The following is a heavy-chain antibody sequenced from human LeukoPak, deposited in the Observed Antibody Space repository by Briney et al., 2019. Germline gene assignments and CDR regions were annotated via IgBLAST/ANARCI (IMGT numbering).Heavy chain of an antibody. CDR3: ARGKEMTAVAGYYSFDY. V-gene: IGHV4-4*07. Sequence: SETLSLTCTVSGGSISGHYWTWIRQPAGRGLEWIGRIYSSGSTHYNPSLMSRVTISLDTSNNQFSSRVTSVTAADTAVYYCARGKEMTAVAGYYSFDYWGQGTLVSVSS. CDR1: GGSISGHY. D-gene: IGHD6-19*01. CDR2: IYSSGST. J-gene: IGHJ4*02.